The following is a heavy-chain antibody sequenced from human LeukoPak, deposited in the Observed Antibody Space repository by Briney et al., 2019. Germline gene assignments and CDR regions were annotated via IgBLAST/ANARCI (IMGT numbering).Heavy chain of an antibody. D-gene: IGHD6-13*01. Sequence: ASVKVSCKASGYTFTSYAMNWVRQAPGQGLEWMGWINTNTGNPTYAQGFTGRFVFSLDTSVSTAYLQISSLKAEDTAVYYCARDLPRIAAAGTSLRSQKNLNFDYWGQGTLVTVSS. CDR2: INTNTGNP. V-gene: IGHV7-4-1*02. CDR1: GYTFTSYA. J-gene: IGHJ4*02. CDR3: ARDLPRIAAAGTSLRSQKNLNFDY.